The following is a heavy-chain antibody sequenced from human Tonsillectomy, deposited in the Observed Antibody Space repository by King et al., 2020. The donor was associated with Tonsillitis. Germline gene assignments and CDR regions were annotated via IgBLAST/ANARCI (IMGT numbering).Heavy chain of an antibody. J-gene: IGHJ2*01. CDR3: ARKNDWYFDL. CDR1: GFTFISYG. CDR2: RWYDGSNR. Sequence: VQLVESGGGVVQPGRSLRLSCVVSGFTFISYGMHWVRQAPGKGLEGVAGRWYDGSNRDYVDSVKGRFSISRDDSKNTLYLQMNSLRAEDTAVYYCARKNDWYFDLWGRGTLVTVSS. D-gene: IGHD1-1*01. V-gene: IGHV3-33*08.